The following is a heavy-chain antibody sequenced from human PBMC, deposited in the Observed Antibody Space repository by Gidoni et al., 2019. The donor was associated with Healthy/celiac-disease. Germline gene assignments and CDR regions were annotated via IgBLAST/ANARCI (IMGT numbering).Heavy chain of an antibody. J-gene: IGHJ4*02. D-gene: IGHD5-12*01. CDR2: IWYDGSNK. Sequence: QVQLVESGGGVVQPGRSLRLSCAASGFTFSSYGMNWVRQAPGKGLEWVAVIWYDGSNKYYADSVKGRFTISRDNSKNTLYLQMNSLRAEDTAVYYCARALECGYGCLFDYWGQGTLVTVSS. CDR3: ARALECGYGCLFDY. V-gene: IGHV3-33*01. CDR1: GFTFSSYG.